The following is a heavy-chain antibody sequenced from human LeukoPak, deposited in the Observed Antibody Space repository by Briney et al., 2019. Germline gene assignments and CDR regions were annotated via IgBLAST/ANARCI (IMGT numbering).Heavy chain of an antibody. CDR1: GDSISSGSYY. Sequence: SETLSLTCTVSGDSISSGSYYWTWIRQHPGKGLEWIGYIYYSGLTFYTPSLKGRVTISLDTSQTQFSLRLTSVTAADTAVYYCARLPILNKARGAFDIWGQGTAVTVSS. V-gene: IGHV4-31*03. D-gene: IGHD2/OR15-2a*01. CDR2: IYYSGLT. J-gene: IGHJ3*02. CDR3: ARLPILNKARGAFDI.